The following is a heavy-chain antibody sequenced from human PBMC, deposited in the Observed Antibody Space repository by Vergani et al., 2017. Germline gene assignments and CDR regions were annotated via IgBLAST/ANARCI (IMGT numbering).Heavy chain of an antibody. V-gene: IGHV3-30*02. D-gene: IGHD2-2*02. Sequence: QLQVEESGGGVVQPGGSLRLSCAASGFSFSDYNMHWVRQAPGKGLEWVTFIHFDGTTTYYADSVKGRFTISRDNSKNTLYLQMSSLRAEDTAVYYCARDQVPAAIRLNVGNYMDVWGKGTTVIVSS. CDR2: IHFDGTTT. CDR3: ARDQVPAAIRLNVGNYMDV. CDR1: GFSFSDYN. J-gene: IGHJ6*03.